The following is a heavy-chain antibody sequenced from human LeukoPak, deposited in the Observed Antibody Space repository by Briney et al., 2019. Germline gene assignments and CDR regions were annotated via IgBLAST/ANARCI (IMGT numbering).Heavy chain of an antibody. D-gene: IGHD5-18*01. Sequence: PGGSLRLSCAASGFTFSNAWMNWVRQAPGKGLEWVGRIKRETDGGTKDYPAPVKGRFTISRDDSKNTLYLQMNSLKIEDTAVYFCTTDIRGYSYGGVGFGFWGQGTLVTVSS. CDR2: IKRETDGGTK. CDR1: GFTFSNAW. V-gene: IGHV3-15*07. J-gene: IGHJ4*02. CDR3: TTDIRGYSYGGVGFGF.